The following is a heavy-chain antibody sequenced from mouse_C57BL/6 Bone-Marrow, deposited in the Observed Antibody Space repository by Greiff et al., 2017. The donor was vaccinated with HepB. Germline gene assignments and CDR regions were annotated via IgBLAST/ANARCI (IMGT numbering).Heavy chain of an antibody. D-gene: IGHD1-1*01. CDR1: GYTFTSYW. J-gene: IGHJ3*01. CDR2: IDPSDSYT. CDR3: ARDYGSRSWFAY. Sequence: QVQLQQPGAELVRPGPSVKLSCKASGYTFTSYWMHWVKQRPGQGLEWIGVIDPSDSYTNYNQKFKGKATLTVDTSSSTAYMQLSSLTSEDSAVYYCARDYGSRSWFAYWGQGTLVTVSA. V-gene: IGHV1-59*01.